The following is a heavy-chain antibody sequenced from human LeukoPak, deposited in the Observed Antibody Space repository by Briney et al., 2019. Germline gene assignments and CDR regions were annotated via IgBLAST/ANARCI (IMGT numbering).Heavy chain of an antibody. Sequence: GASVKVSCTASGYTFTGYYMHWVRQAPGRGLEWMGWIHPNSGGTKYAQRFQGRVTVTRDTSISTVYMELSRLRSDDTAVYYCARWGKYYYDSSGYYYWGQGTLVSVSS. CDR1: GYTFTGYY. J-gene: IGHJ4*02. CDR2: IHPNSGGT. V-gene: IGHV1-2*02. CDR3: ARWGKYYYDSSGYYY. D-gene: IGHD3-22*01.